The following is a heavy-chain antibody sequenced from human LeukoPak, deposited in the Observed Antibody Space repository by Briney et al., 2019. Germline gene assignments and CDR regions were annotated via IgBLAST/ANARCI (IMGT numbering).Heavy chain of an antibody. Sequence: GGSLRLSCAASGFTFSSYAMSWVRQAPGEGLEWVSAISSSGGSTYHAESVKGRFTISRDNSKNTLYLQMNSLRAEDTAVYYCAKGSATSRPYYFDYWGQGTLVTFSS. CDR3: AKGSATSRPYYFDY. CDR1: GFTFSSYA. J-gene: IGHJ4*02. D-gene: IGHD2-2*01. CDR2: ISSSGGST. V-gene: IGHV3-23*01.